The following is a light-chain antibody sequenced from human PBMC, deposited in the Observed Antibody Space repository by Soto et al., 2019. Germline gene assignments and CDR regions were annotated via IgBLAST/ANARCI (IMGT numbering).Light chain of an antibody. CDR2: DVS. CDR1: SSDVGGYNY. Sequence: QSALTQPASMSGSPGQSITISCTGTSSDVGGYNYVSWYQQHPGKAPKLIIYDVSDRPSGVSTRFSGSKSGNTASLTISGLQAEDEADYYCTSYSGSTTLGIFGTGTKGTVL. J-gene: IGLJ1*01. V-gene: IGLV2-14*03. CDR3: TSYSGSTTLGI.